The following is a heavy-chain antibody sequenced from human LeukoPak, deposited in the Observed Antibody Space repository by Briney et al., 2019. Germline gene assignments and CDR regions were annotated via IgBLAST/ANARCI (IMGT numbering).Heavy chain of an antibody. CDR3: ASLRERSYYARGFDY. D-gene: IGHD3-3*01. J-gene: IGHJ4*02. CDR2: IYYSGST. V-gene: IGHV4-39*01. CDR1: GGSISSSSYY. Sequence: PSETLSLTCTVSGGSISSSSYYWGWIRQPPGKGLECIGSIYYSGSTYYNPSLESRVTMSVDKSKNQFSLKLSSVTAKDTAVYYCASLRERSYYARGFDYWGQGTLVTVSS.